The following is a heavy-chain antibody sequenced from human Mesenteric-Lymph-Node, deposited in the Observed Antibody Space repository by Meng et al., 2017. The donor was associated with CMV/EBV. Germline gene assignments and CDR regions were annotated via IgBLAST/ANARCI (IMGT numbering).Heavy chain of an antibody. Sequence: SETLSLTCAVYGESFSGFYWTWIRQPPGKGLEWIGEINDSGGANYNSSLKSRVTISADSSKSQFSLKLSSLTAADTAVYYCARGRRGRFLETSSQPIDYWGQGTPVTVSS. V-gene: IGHV4-34*01. D-gene: IGHD3-3*01. CDR2: INDSGGA. CDR1: GESFSGFY. J-gene: IGHJ4*02. CDR3: ARGRRGRFLETSSQPIDY.